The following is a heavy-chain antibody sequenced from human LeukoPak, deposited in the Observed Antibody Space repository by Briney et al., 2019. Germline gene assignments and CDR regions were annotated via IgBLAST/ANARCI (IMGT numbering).Heavy chain of an antibody. CDR1: GFTFSSYG. Sequence: GGSLRLSCAASGFTFSSYGMSWVRQAPGKGLEWVGRIKSETDGGTIDYAAPVKGRFTISRDDSKNTLYLQMNSLKTEDTAVYYCTTEPGGYGDHSVYWGQGTLVTVSS. D-gene: IGHD4-17*01. CDR3: TTEPGGYGDHSVY. J-gene: IGHJ4*02. V-gene: IGHV3-15*01. CDR2: IKSETDGGTI.